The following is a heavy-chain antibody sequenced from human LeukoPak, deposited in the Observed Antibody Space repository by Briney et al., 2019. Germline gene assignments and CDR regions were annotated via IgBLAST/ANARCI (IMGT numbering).Heavy chain of an antibody. J-gene: IGHJ4*02. CDR1: GGSYSGYY. CDR2: INHSGST. D-gene: IGHD6-13*01. Sequence: SETLSLTCAVYGGSYSGYYWSWIRQPPGQGLEWIGEINHSGSTNYNPSLKSRVTISVDTSKIQFSLKLSSVTAADAAVYYCARGKRGYSSSWYDYWGQGTLVTVSS. V-gene: IGHV4-34*01. CDR3: ARGKRGYSSSWYDY.